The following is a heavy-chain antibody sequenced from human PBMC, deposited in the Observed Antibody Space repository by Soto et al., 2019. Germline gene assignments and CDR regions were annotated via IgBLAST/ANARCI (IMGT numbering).Heavy chain of an antibody. CDR3: ANSIVVVPAANRDYYYYGMDV. Sequence: GASVKVSCKASGGTFSSYAISWVRQAPGQGLEWMGGIIPIFGTANYAQKFQGRVTITADESTSTAYMELSSLRSEDTAVYYCANSIVVVPAANRDYYYYGMDVWGQGTTVTVSS. CDR1: GGTFSSYA. V-gene: IGHV1-69*13. D-gene: IGHD2-2*01. J-gene: IGHJ6*02. CDR2: IIPIFGTA.